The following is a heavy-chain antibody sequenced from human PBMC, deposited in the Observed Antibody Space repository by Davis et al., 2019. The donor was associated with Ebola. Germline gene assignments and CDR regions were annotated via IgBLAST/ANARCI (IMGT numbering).Heavy chain of an antibody. V-gene: IGHV1-8*01. CDR3: TTSVAPPEDYYYYGLDV. J-gene: IGHJ6*02. D-gene: IGHD5/OR15-5a*01. Sequence: ASVKVSCKASGYTFIDYDINWVRQATAQGLEWLGWVNPQIGNTGYAQKFRGRVTMTTNSTTRTAYLELSGLRSEDTAVYYCTTSVAPPEDYYYYGLDVWGQGTTVTVSS. CDR2: VNPQIGNT. CDR1: GYTFIDYD.